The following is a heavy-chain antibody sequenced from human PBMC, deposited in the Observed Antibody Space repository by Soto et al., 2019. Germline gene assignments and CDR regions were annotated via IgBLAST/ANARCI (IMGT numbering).Heavy chain of an antibody. V-gene: IGHV1-18*01. D-gene: IGHD5-18*01. Sequence: QVQLVQSGAEVKKPGASVMFSCKASRFTLTNYGIGWVRQAPGQGLEWMGWINSYSGSTNYSQKLQGRVTMTRDTSTCTAYMELRSLRSNDTAVYYCSSRSGQLPYYFDYWGQGTLVTVSS. J-gene: IGHJ4*02. CDR2: INSYSGST. CDR1: RFTLTNYG. CDR3: SSRSGQLPYYFDY.